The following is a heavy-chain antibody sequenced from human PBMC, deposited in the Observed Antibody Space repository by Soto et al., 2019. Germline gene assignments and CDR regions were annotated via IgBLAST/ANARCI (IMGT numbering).Heavy chain of an antibody. CDR2: ISSSSTI. J-gene: IGHJ3*02. Sequence: GGSLRLSCAASGFTFSSYSMNWVRQAPGKGLEWVSYISSSSTIYYADSVKGRFTISRDNAKNSLYLQMNSLRDEDTAVYYCARDRAVVVTATGRPDAFDIWGQGTMVTVSS. CDR3: ARDRAVVVTATGRPDAFDI. D-gene: IGHD2-21*02. V-gene: IGHV3-48*02. CDR1: GFTFSSYS.